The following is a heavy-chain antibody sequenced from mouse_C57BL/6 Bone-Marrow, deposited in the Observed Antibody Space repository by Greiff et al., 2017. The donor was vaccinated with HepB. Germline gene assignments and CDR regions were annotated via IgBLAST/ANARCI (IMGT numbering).Heavy chain of an antibody. CDR3: ARHGTTVPWFAY. J-gene: IGHJ3*01. CDR2: ISNGGGST. CDR1: GFTFSDYY. Sequence: EVKVVESGGGLVQPGGSLKLSCAASGFTFSDYYMYWVRQTPEKRLEWVAYISNGGGSTYYPDTVKGRFTISRDNAKNTLYLQMSRLKSEDTAMYYCARHGTTVPWFAYWGQGTLVTVSA. D-gene: IGHD1-1*01. V-gene: IGHV5-12*01.